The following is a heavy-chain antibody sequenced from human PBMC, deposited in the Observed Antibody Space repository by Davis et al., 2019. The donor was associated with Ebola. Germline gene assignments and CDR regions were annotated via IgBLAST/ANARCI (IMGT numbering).Heavy chain of an antibody. Sequence: GESLKISCKGSGYSFTSYWIGWVRQMPGKGLEWMGRIDPGASYTDSSPSFQGHVTMSTDKSINTAYLQWSSLKASDTAIYYCARGPATRWYFDLWGRGTLVTVSS. J-gene: IGHJ2*01. CDR1: GYSFTSYW. D-gene: IGHD2-15*01. CDR3: ARGPATRWYFDL. CDR2: IDPGASYT. V-gene: IGHV5-10-1*01.